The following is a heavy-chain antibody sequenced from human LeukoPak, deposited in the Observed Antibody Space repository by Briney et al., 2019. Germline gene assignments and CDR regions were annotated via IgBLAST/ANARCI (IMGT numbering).Heavy chain of an antibody. Sequence: SETLSLTCTVSGGSISSYYWSWIRQPPGKGLEWIGYIYYSGSTNYNPSLKSRVTISVDTSKNQFSLKLSSVTAADTAVYYCARDVSLGATQTDLFSIAFDIWGQGTMVTVSS. V-gene: IGHV4-59*01. CDR3: ARDVSLGATQTDLFSIAFDI. CDR1: GGSISSYY. D-gene: IGHD1-26*01. CDR2: IYYSGST. J-gene: IGHJ3*02.